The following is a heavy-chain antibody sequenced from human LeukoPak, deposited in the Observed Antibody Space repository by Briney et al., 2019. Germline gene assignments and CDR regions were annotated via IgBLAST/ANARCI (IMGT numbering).Heavy chain of an antibody. Sequence: GGSLRLSGAASGFTFSSYIMNWVRQAPGKGLEWVSYISSSSSTIYYADSVKGRFTISRDNAKNSLYLQMNSLRAEDTAVYYCARERTGTTDYWGQGTLVTVSS. J-gene: IGHJ4*02. CDR1: GFTFSSYI. V-gene: IGHV3-48*01. D-gene: IGHD1/OR15-1a*01. CDR3: ARERTGTTDY. CDR2: ISSSSSTI.